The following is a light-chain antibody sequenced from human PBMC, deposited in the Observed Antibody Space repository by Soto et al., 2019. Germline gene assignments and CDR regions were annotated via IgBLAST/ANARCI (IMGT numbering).Light chain of an antibody. CDR1: QSVSSN. V-gene: IGKV3-20*01. Sequence: EIVMTQSPATLSVSPGERATLSCRASQSVSSNLAWYQQKPGQAPRLLIYGASSRATGIPDRISGGGSGTHFTLTISRLEPEDFAVYYCQQYGRSPWTFGQGTKVDI. CDR2: GAS. CDR3: QQYGRSPWT. J-gene: IGKJ1*01.